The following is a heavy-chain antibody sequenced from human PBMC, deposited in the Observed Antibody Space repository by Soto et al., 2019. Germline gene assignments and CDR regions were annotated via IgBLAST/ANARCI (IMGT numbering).Heavy chain of an antibody. CDR2: INHSGST. Sequence: SETLSLTCAVYGGSFSGYYWSWIRQPPGKGLEWIGEINHSGSTNYNPSLKSRVTISVDTSKNQFSLKLSSVTAADTAVYYCAREAAGPTYYDFWSGPIWGQGTMVTVSS. D-gene: IGHD3-3*01. V-gene: IGHV4-34*01. CDR3: AREAAGPTYYDFWSGPI. CDR1: GGSFSGYY. J-gene: IGHJ3*02.